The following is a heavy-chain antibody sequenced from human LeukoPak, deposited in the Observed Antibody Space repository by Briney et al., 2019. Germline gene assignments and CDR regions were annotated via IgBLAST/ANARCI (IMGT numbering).Heavy chain of an antibody. V-gene: IGHV1-2*02. J-gene: IGHJ4*02. CDR1: GYTFTSYY. Sequence: GASVKVSCKASGYTFTSYYMHWVRQAPGQGPEWMGWINPNSGGTNYAQKFQGRVTMTRDTSISTAYMELSRLRSDDTAVYYCARYYYDSSGYLYWGQGTLVTVSS. CDR2: INPNSGGT. D-gene: IGHD3-22*01. CDR3: ARYYYDSSGYLY.